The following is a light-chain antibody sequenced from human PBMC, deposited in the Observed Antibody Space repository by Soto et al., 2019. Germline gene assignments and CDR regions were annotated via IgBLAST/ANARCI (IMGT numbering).Light chain of an antibody. CDR1: QSISSSF. V-gene: IGKV1-9*01. J-gene: IGKJ5*01. Sequence: DIQMTQSPSSLSASVGDRVTITCRASQSISSSFLNWYQQKPGKAPKLLIFSASSLQSGVPSRFSGSGSGTEFTLTISSLQPEDFATHYCQQLNRYPIVGQGNRPEIK. CDR2: SAS. CDR3: QQLNRYPI.